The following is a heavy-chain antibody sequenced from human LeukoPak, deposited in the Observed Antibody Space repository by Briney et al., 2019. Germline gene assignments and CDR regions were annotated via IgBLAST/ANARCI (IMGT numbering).Heavy chain of an antibody. CDR2: INSDGSST. D-gene: IGHD3-10*01. CDR3: ARAVYYSNYLGY. V-gene: IGHV3-74*01. J-gene: IGHJ4*01. CDR1: GFTFSSYW. Sequence: GGSLRLSCAASGFTFSSYWMHWVRQAPGKALVWVSRINSDGSSTNYADSVKGRFTIYRDNAKNTLYLQMNSLRAEDTAMYYCARAVYYSNYLGYWGQGTMVTVS.